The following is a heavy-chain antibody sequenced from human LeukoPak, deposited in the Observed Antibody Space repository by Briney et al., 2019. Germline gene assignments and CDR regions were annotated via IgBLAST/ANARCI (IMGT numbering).Heavy chain of an antibody. CDR2: IYSSGST. Sequence: SETLSLTCTVAGGSINSFYWSWIRQPAGKGLEWIGRIYSSGSTNYNPSLKSRVTMSVDTSNNQLSLKLTSVTAADTAVYYCARDQGGGYYWFDPWGQGTLVTVSS. CDR1: GGSINSFY. J-gene: IGHJ5*02. V-gene: IGHV4-4*07. CDR3: ARDQGGGYYWFDP. D-gene: IGHD5-12*01.